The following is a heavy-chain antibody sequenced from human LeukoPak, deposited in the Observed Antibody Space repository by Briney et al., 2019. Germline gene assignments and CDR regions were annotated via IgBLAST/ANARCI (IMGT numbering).Heavy chain of an antibody. D-gene: IGHD3-22*01. CDR1: GFTFSSYE. V-gene: IGHV3-48*03. CDR3: ARVPTYYYDNSGRAGPFGY. J-gene: IGHJ4*02. CDR2: ISSSGSTI. Sequence: GGSLRLSCAASGFTFSSYEMNWVRQAPGKGLEWVSYISSSGSTIYYADSVKGRFTISRDNAKNSLYLQMNSVRAEDTAVYYCARVPTYYYDNSGRAGPFGYWGQGTLVTVSS.